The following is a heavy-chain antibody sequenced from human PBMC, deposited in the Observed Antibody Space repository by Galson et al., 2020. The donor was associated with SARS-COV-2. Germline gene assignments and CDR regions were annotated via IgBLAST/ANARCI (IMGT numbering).Heavy chain of an antibody. V-gene: IGHV5-51*01. CDR3: ARHGTYDFWSGYIYYYYYGMDV. J-gene: IGHJ6*02. CDR2: IYPGDSDT. D-gene: IGHD3-3*01. Sequence: GESLKISCKGSGYSFTSYWIGWVRQMPGKGLEWMGIIYPGDSDTRYSPSFQGQVTISADKSISTAYLQWSSLKASDTAMYYCARHGTYDFWSGYIYYYYYGMDVWGQGTTVTISS. CDR1: GYSFTSYW.